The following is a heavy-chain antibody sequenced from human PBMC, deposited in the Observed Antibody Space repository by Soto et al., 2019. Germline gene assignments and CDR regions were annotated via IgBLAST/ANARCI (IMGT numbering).Heavy chain of an antibody. J-gene: IGHJ6*02. CDR2: ISGSGGST. CDR1: GFTFSSYA. V-gene: IGHV3-23*01. D-gene: IGHD5-18*01. Sequence: PGGSLRLSCAASGFTFSSYAMSWVRQAPGKGLEWVSAISGSGGSTYYADSVKGRFTISRDNSKNTQYLQMNSLRAEDTAVYYCAKGQGGYKYYYYYGMDVWGQGTTVTVSS. CDR3: AKGQGGYKYYYYYGMDV.